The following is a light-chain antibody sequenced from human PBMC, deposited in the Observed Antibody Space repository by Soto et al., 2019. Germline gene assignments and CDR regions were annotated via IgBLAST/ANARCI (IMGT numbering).Light chain of an antibody. CDR3: CSYTSMGTGV. V-gene: IGLV2-14*01. CDR2: DVT. J-gene: IGLJ2*01. CDR1: SNDIGGYNY. Sequence: QSVLTQPASVSGSPGQSITISCSGTSNDIGGYNYVAWYQQHPGKAPKLIISDVTNRPSGASSRFSGSKSGNTASLTISGLRAEDEADYFCCSYTSMGTGVFGGGTQLTVL.